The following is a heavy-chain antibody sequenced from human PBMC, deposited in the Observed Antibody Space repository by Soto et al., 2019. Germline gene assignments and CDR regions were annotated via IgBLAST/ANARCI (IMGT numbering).Heavy chain of an antibody. CDR2: ISAYNGNT. V-gene: IGHV1-18*01. D-gene: IGHD3-10*01. J-gene: IGHJ4*02. CDR1: GYTFTSYG. CDR3: VRSCGSGSYYSFGY. Sequence: QVQLVQSGAEVKKPGASVKVSCKASGYTFTSYGISWVRQAPGQGLEWMGWISAYNGNTNYAQKLQGRVTMTTDTPTRTAYMELRSLRSDDTAVYYCVRSCGSGSYYSFGYWGQGTLVPVSS.